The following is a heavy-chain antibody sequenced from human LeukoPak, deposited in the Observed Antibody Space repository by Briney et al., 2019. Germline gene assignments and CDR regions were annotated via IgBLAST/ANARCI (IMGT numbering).Heavy chain of an antibody. J-gene: IGHJ4*02. CDR3: ARMSNYYDTSGHYQSLDY. CDR1: GGSISNYY. CDR2: IYASGST. Sequence: PGETLSLTCTVSGGSISNYYWSWIRQPAGKGLEWIGRIYASGSTNYNASLQSRVTISVDRSKNQFSLKLRSVTAADTAVYYCARMSNYYDTSGHYQSLDYWGQGTLVTVSS. V-gene: IGHV4-4*07. D-gene: IGHD3-22*01.